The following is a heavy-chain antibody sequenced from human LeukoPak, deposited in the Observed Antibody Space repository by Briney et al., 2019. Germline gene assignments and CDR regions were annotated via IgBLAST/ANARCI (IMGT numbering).Heavy chain of an antibody. CDR1: GFTFSSYA. CDR3: ARGGYCSNTACYGGGWFDP. CDR2: IGGSDGST. D-gene: IGHD2-2*01. V-gene: IGHV3-23*01. Sequence: GGSLRLSCAASGFTFSSYAMSWVRQAPGKGLEWVSTIGGSDGSTYYANSVRGRFTISRDNSKNMLHLQMNSLRAEDTAVYYCARGGYCSNTACYGGGWFDPWGQGTQVTVSS. J-gene: IGHJ5*02.